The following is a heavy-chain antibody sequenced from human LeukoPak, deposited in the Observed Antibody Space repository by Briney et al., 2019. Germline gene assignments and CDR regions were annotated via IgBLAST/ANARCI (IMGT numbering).Heavy chain of an antibody. Sequence: SETLSLTCTVSGGSISSYYWSLIRQPPGKGLEWIGYIYYSGSTNYNPSLKSRVTISVDTSKNQFSLKLSSVTAADTAVYYCAREVGITIFGVSYYGMDVWGQGTTVTVSS. CDR1: GGSISSYY. V-gene: IGHV4-59*01. CDR3: AREVGITIFGVSYYGMDV. J-gene: IGHJ6*02. D-gene: IGHD3-3*01. CDR2: IYYSGST.